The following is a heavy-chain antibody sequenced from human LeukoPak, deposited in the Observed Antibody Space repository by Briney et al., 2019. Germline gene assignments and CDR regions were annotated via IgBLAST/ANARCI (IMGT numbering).Heavy chain of an antibody. J-gene: IGHJ4*02. CDR1: GGSFSGYY. Sequence: SETLSLTCAVYGGSFSGYYWSWIRQPPEKGLEWIGEINHSGGTNYNPSLKSRFTISVDTSKNQFSLKLNSVTAADTAVYHCARMNLITIFGVVITNFDYWGQGTLVTVSS. V-gene: IGHV4-34*01. D-gene: IGHD3-3*01. CDR2: INHSGGT. CDR3: ARMNLITIFGVVITNFDY.